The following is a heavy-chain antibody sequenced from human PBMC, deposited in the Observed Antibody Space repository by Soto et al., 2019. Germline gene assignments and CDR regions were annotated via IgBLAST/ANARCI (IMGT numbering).Heavy chain of an antibody. Sequence: PGGSLRLSCAASGFTFSSYAMSWVRQAPGKGLEWVSAISGSGGSAYYADSVKGRFTISRDNSKNTLYLQMNSLRAEDTAVYYCATKPPAMVRVVMTHYWGQGALVNVSS. CDR1: GFTFSSYA. J-gene: IGHJ4*02. CDR2: ISGSGGSA. D-gene: IGHD3-10*01. V-gene: IGHV3-23*01. CDR3: ATKPPAMVRVVMTHY.